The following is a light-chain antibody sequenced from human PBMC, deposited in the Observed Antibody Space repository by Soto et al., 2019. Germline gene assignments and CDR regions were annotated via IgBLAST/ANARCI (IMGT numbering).Light chain of an antibody. Sequence: DVQMTQAPSSLSASVGDRVTITCRASQGISNYLAWYQQKPGKVPKLLIYAASILQSGVPSRFSGSGSGTDFTLTISSLQPEDVATYYCQKFNSVPTFGGGTKVEI. CDR3: QKFNSVPT. V-gene: IGKV1-27*01. CDR2: AAS. CDR1: QGISNY. J-gene: IGKJ4*01.